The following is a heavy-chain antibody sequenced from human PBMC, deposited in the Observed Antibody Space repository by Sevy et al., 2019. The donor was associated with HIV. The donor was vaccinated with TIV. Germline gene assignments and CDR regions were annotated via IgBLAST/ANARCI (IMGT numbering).Heavy chain of an antibody. CDR1: GGSISSYY. CDR2: IYTSGST. CDR3: AREGFGELLIGWFDP. D-gene: IGHD3-10*01. J-gene: IGHJ5*02. Sequence: SETLSLTCTVSGGSISSYYWSWIRQPAGKGLEWIGCIYTSGSTNYNPSLKSRVTMSVDTSKNQFSLKLSSVTAADTAVYYCAREGFGELLIGWFDPWGQGTLVTVSS. V-gene: IGHV4-4*07.